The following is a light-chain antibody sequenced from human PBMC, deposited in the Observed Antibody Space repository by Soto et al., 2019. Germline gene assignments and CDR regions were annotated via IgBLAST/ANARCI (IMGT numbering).Light chain of an antibody. J-gene: IGKJ2*01. CDR1: QRVSGSS. CDR2: CAT. V-gene: IGKV3-20*01. Sequence: VLTQSPGILSLSPGDRATLSCRSSQRVSGSSLAWYQQKPGQAPRLLFYCATTRATGVPDRFSANGSGADFTLTISRLEPGDFGVYHCQQYGNSPSFGSGTKLEIK. CDR3: QQYGNSPS.